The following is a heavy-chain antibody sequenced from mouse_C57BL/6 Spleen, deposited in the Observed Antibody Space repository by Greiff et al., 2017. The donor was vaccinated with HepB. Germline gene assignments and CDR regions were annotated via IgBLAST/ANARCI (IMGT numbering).Heavy chain of an antibody. J-gene: IGHJ4*01. CDR3: AKGCSSLYYYAMDY. V-gene: IGHV1-69*01. D-gene: IGHD1-1*01. CDR1: GYTFTSYW. CDR2: IDPSDSYT. Sequence: VQLQQPGAELVMPGASVKLSCKASGYTFTSYWMHWVKQRPGQGLEWIGEIDPSDSYTNYNQKCKGKSTLTVDKSSSTAYMQLSSLTSEDSAVYYCAKGCSSLYYYAMDYWGQGTSVTVSS.